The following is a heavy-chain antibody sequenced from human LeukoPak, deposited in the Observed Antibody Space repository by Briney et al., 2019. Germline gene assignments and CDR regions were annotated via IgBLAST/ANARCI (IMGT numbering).Heavy chain of an antibody. CDR2: ISGSGGST. CDR3: AKGDYDYVWGSYRSRSFDY. Sequence: PGGSLRLSCAASGFIFKKYWMSWVRQVPGKGLEWVSAISGSGGSTYYADSVKGRFTISRDNSKNTLYLQMNSLRAEDTAVYYCAKGDYDYVWGSYRSRSFDYWGQGTLVTVSS. CDR1: GFIFKKYW. D-gene: IGHD3-16*02. V-gene: IGHV3-23*01. J-gene: IGHJ4*02.